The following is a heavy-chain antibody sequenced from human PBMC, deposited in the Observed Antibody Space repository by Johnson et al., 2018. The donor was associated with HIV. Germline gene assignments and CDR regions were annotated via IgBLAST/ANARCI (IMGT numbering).Heavy chain of an antibody. CDR1: GFTFDDYA. Sequence: VQLVESGGVVVQPGGSLRLSCAASGFTFDDYAMPWVRQAPGKGLEWVSLISWDGGRPYYAASVKGRFSVSKENSKNSLYLQMNSLRAEDTALYYCAKDSKWLRSEGVGAFDIWGQGTMVTVSS. CDR3: AKDSKWLRSEGVGAFDI. D-gene: IGHD5-12*01. V-gene: IGHV3-43D*03. CDR2: ISWDGGRP. J-gene: IGHJ3*02.